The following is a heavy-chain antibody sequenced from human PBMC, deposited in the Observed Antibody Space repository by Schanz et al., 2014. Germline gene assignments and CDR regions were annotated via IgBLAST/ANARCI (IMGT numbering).Heavy chain of an antibody. Sequence: EVQLVESGGGLVQPGGSLRLSCAASGFSFSRYSMNWVRQAPGKGLEWISYISSSSSTIYHADSVKGRFTISRDNAKNSLYLQMNSLRAEDTAVYYCARDHTTESYYSAGPPIDYWGQGTLLTVSS. V-gene: IGHV3-48*01. D-gene: IGHD1-26*01. J-gene: IGHJ4*02. CDR3: ARDHTTESYYSAGPPIDY. CDR1: GFSFSRYS. CDR2: ISSSSSTI.